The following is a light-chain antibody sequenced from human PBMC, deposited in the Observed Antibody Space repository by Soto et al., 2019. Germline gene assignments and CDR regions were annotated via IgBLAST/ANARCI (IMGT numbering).Light chain of an antibody. CDR1: NIGSKS. CDR2: DDR. CDR3: QVWHSGSDHWV. V-gene: IGLV3-21*02. J-gene: IGLJ3*02. Sequence: SYELTQPPSVSVAPGQTARLSCGGHNIGSKSVHWYQQKPGQAPVLVVHDDRDRPSGIPERFSGSNSGNTATLTISRAEAGDEADYYCQVWHSGSDHWVFGGGTKLTVL.